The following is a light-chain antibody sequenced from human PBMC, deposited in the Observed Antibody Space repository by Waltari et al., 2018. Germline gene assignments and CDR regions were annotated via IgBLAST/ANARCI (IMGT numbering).Light chain of an antibody. CDR3: QQYYSTPQT. CDR2: WAS. V-gene: IGKV4-1*01. CDR1: PNILSNFNNKNY. Sequence: DIVMNQSPDSLAVSLGERAPVNRKSSPNILSNFNNKNYLSWYQQKPGQPPKLLIYWASIRQSGVPDRFSGSGSGTDFTLTISSLQAEDVAVYFCQQYYSTPQTFGQGTKVEIK. J-gene: IGKJ1*01.